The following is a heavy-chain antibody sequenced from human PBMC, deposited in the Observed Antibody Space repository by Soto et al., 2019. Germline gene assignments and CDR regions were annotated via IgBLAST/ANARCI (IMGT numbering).Heavy chain of an antibody. CDR3: ARGPSYSDSYFDY. V-gene: IGHV3-30*03. D-gene: IGHD4-17*01. CDR2: ISYDGNNK. Sequence: HPGGSLRLSCAASGFSFSTYGMHWVRQAPGKGLEWVAVISYDGNNKYYADSVEGRFTISRDNSKNTVYLQMNSLRLEDTAVYYCARGPSYSDSYFDYWGQGTLVTVSS. CDR1: GFSFSTYG. J-gene: IGHJ4*02.